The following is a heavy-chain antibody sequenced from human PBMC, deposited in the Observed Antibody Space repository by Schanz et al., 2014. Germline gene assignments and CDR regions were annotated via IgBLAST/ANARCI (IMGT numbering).Heavy chain of an antibody. Sequence: EVQLVESGGGLIQPGGSLRLSCAASGFGFSSYSMNWVRQAPGKGLEWVSYISGSSRTIYYADSMKGRFTVSRDNTKNSLFLQLNSLRADDTAVYYCARNRGSGGQNWYFDLWGRGTLVTVSS. CDR2: ISGSSRTI. CDR3: ARNRGSGGQNWYFDL. CDR1: GFGFSSYS. J-gene: IGHJ2*01. D-gene: IGHD1-26*01. V-gene: IGHV3-48*04.